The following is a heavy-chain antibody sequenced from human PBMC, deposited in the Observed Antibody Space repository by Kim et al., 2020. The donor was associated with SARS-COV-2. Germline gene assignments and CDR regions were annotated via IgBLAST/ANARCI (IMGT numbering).Heavy chain of an antibody. Sequence: SETLSLTCAVSGGSISRGTYYWSWIRQHPGKGPEWIGFIYYTGSTYYNPSLKSRVTISVATSKNEFSLKLRSVTVADTAVYYCARDYDILTGGGGHYSNGFDVWGQGTTVTVSS. V-gene: IGHV4-31*11. CDR2: IYYTGST. CDR3: ARDYDILTGGGGHYSNGFDV. CDR1: GGSISRGTYY. J-gene: IGHJ6*02. D-gene: IGHD3-9*01.